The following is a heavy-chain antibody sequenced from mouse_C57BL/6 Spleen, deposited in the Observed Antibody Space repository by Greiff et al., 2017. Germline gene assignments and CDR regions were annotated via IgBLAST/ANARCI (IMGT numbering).Heavy chain of an antibody. CDR2: IYPGDGDT. J-gene: IGHJ2*01. CDR1: GYAFSSYW. D-gene: IGHD1-1*01. Sequence: VQLQQSGAELVKPGASVKISCKASGYAFSSYWMNWVKQRPGKGLEWIGQIYPGDGDTNYNGKFKGKATLTADKSSSTAYMQLSSLTSEDSAVYFCARKSSYLPYYFDYWGQGTTLTVSS. V-gene: IGHV1-80*01. CDR3: ARKSSYLPYYFDY.